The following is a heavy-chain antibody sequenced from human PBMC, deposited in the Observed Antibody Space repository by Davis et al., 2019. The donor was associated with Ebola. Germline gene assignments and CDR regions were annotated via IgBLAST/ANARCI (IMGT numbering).Heavy chain of an antibody. Sequence: PGGSLRLSCTVSGGSISSSSYYWGWIRQPPGKGLEWIGSIYYSGSTFYNPSLKSRVTISVDTSKNQFSLKLSSVAAADTAVYYCAREPLGAFYMDVWGKGTTVTVSS. CDR3: AREPLGAFYMDV. CDR1: GGSISSSSYY. J-gene: IGHJ6*03. V-gene: IGHV4-39*07. CDR2: IYYSGST. D-gene: IGHD3-16*01.